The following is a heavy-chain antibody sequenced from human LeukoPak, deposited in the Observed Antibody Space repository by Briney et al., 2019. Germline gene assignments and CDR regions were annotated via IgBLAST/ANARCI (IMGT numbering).Heavy chain of an antibody. CDR3: ARAGYSGYDTPSDYDY. CDR2: IYHSGST. V-gene: IGHV4-38-2*02. J-gene: IGHJ4*02. CDR1: GYSISSGYY. Sequence: SETLSLTCTVSGYSISSGYYWGWIRQPPGKGLEWIGSIYHSGSTYYNPSLKSRVTISVDTSKNQFSLKLSSVTPPDTAVYYCARAGYSGYDTPSDYDYWGQGTLVTVSS. D-gene: IGHD5-12*01.